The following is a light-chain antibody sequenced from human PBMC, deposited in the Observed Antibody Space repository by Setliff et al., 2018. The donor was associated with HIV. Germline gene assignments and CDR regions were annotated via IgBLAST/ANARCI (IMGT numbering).Light chain of an antibody. V-gene: IGLV2-14*01. CDR1: SSDVGGYNY. Sequence: QSVLTQPASVSGSPGQSITISCTGTSSDVGGYNYVSWYQQYPGKAPKLLISGVSNRPSGISNRFSGSKSGNTASLTISGLQAEDEADYYCSSYTSSSLVFGGGTKGTVL. CDR2: GVS. J-gene: IGLJ2*01. CDR3: SSYTSSSLV.